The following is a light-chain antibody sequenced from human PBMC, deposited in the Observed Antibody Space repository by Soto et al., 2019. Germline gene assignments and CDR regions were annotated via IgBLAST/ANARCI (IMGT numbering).Light chain of an antibody. V-gene: IGLV2-14*01. CDR1: SSDVGGYNY. J-gene: IGLJ2*01. Sequence: QSVLTQPASVSGSPGQSITISCTGTSSDVGGYNYVSWYQQHPGKAPKLMIYDVSNRPSGVSNRFSGSKSGNTASLTISGLQAEDEADYYCSSFTSSSTALFGGRTKLTVL. CDR3: SSFTSSSTAL. CDR2: DVS.